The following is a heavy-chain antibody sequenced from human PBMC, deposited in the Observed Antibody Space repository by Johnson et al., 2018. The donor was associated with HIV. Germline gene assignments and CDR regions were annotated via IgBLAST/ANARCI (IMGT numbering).Heavy chain of an antibody. Sequence: QLVESGGGLVQPGRSLRLSCAASGFTFDDYAMHWVRQAPGKCLEWVSGISWNSGSIGYADSVKGRFTISRDNAKNSLYLQMNSLRAEDTALYYCAKDFIAAPRGAFDIWGQGTMVTVSS. D-gene: IGHD6-13*01. V-gene: IGHV3-9*01. CDR1: GFTFDDYA. J-gene: IGHJ3*02. CDR2: ISWNSGSI. CDR3: AKDFIAAPRGAFDI.